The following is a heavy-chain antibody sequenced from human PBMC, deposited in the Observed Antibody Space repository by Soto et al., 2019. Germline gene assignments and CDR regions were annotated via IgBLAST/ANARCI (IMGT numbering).Heavy chain of an antibody. Sequence: EVQLVESGGGLVQPGGSLRLSCAASGFSFSTYDMNWVRQAPGKCLEWFSYISSGGQTIKSTDSVKGRFTISRDNATNSLYLQMSCLRDEDTGVDYCARDPQRGYSGMDVWGQGTTVTVSS. V-gene: IGHV3-48*02. CDR2: ISSGGQTI. J-gene: IGHJ6*02. D-gene: IGHD2-2*01. CDR3: ARDPQRGYSGMDV. CDR1: GFSFSTYD.